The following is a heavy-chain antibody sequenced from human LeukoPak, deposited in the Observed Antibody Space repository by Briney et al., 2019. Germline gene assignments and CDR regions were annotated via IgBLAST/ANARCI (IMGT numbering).Heavy chain of an antibody. CDR2: INHSGST. Sequence: SETPSLTCAVYGGSFSGYYWSWIRQPPGKGLEWIGEINHSGSTNYNPSLKSRVTISVDTSKNQFSLKLSSVTAADTAVYYCARVVEGGYYDSSGYYYFDYWGQGTLVTVSS. D-gene: IGHD3-22*01. CDR1: GGSFSGYY. V-gene: IGHV4-34*01. J-gene: IGHJ4*02. CDR3: ARVVEGGYYDSSGYYYFDY.